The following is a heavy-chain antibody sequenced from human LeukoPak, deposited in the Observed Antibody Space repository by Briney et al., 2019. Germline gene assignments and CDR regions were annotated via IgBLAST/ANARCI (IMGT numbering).Heavy chain of an antibody. J-gene: IGHJ6*03. V-gene: IGHV3-11*04. D-gene: IGHD1-1*01. CDR2: ISSSGSTI. Sequence: PGGSLRLSCAASGFTFSDYYMSWIRQAPGKGLEWVSYISSSGSTIYYADSVKGRFTISRDNAKNSLYLQMNSLRAEDTAVYYCARVRNERNANYYMDVWGKGTTVTVSS. CDR3: ARVRNERNANYYMDV. CDR1: GFTFSDYY.